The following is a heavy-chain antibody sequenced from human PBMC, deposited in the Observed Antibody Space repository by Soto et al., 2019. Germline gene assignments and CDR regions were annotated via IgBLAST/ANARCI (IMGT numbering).Heavy chain of an antibody. J-gene: IGHJ4*02. D-gene: IGHD3-22*01. V-gene: IGHV3-23*01. CDR1: GFTFSSYA. Sequence: PGGSLRLSCAASGFTFSSYAMSWVRQAPGKGLEWVSAISGSGGSTYYADSVKGRFTISRDNSKNTLYLQMNSLRAEDTAVYYCAKPLGSYYDSSGYYLPSPFDYWGQGTLVTSPQ. CDR2: ISGSGGST. CDR3: AKPLGSYYDSSGYYLPSPFDY.